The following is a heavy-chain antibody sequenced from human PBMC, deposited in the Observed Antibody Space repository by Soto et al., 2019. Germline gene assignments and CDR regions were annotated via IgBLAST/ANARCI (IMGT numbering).Heavy chain of an antibody. D-gene: IGHD3-3*01. J-gene: IGHJ5*02. CDR1: GGSFSGYY. Sequence: PSETLSLTCAVYGGSFSGYYWSWIRQPPGKGLEWIGEINHSGSTNYNPSLKSRVTISVDTSKNQFSLKLSSVTAADTAVYYCARVWAYYDFWSGHTPRGNWFDPWGQGTLVTVSS. CDR3: ARVWAYYDFWSGHTPRGNWFDP. CDR2: INHSGST. V-gene: IGHV4-34*01.